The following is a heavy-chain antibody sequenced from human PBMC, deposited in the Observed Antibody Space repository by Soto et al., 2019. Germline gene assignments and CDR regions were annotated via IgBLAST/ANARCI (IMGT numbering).Heavy chain of an antibody. CDR2: ISHDGSNK. CDR1: GFTFSSYG. J-gene: IGHJ6*02. CDR3: AKDGAQPYSPVGAMDV. D-gene: IGHD5-18*01. V-gene: IGHV3-30*18. Sequence: QVQLVESGGGVVQPGRSLRLSCAASGFTFSSYGMHWVRQAPGKGLEWVAVISHDGSNKYYADSVKGRFTISRDNSKNTLYLQMNSLRAEDTAVYYCAKDGAQPYSPVGAMDVWGQGTTVTVSS.